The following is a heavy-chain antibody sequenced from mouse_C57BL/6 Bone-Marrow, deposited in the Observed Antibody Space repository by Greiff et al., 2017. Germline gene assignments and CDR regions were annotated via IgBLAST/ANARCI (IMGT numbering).Heavy chain of an antibody. Sequence: EVQLVESGGGLVQPGGSLKLSCAASGFTFSDYGMAWVRQAPRKGPEWVAFISNLAYSIYSADTVTGRFTISRENAKNTLYLEMSSLRSEDTAMYYGARHSYEYDVGYFDVWGTGTTVTVSS. CDR1: GFTFSDYG. CDR2: ISNLAYSI. CDR3: ARHSYEYDVGYFDV. V-gene: IGHV5-15*01. J-gene: IGHJ1*03. D-gene: IGHD2-4*01.